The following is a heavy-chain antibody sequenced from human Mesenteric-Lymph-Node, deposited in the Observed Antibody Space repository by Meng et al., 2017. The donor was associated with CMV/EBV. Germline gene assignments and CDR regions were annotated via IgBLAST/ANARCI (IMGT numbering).Heavy chain of an antibody. CDR1: GGSVSSGSYY. D-gene: IGHD2-2*01. Sequence: GSLRLSCTVSGGSVSSGSYYWSWIRQPPGKGLEWIGYIYYSGRTNYNPSLKSRVIVSVDTSKNHLSLKLSSVTAADTAVYYCARVPARRGAFDIWGQGTMVTVSS. CDR3: ARVPARRGAFDI. V-gene: IGHV4-61*03. CDR2: IYYSGRT. J-gene: IGHJ3*02.